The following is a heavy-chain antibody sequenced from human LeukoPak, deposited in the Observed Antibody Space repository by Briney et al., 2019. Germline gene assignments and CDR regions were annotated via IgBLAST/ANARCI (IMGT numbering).Heavy chain of an antibody. CDR3: ARDAGHLVRNDAFDI. J-gene: IGHJ3*02. V-gene: IGHV4-61*02. CDR2: IYTSGST. CDR1: GGSISSGSYY. D-gene: IGHD6-13*01. Sequence: PSQTLSLTCTVSGGSISSGSYYWSWIRQPAGKGLEWNGRIYTSGSTNYNPSLKSRVTISVDTSKNQFSLKLSSVTAADTAVYYCARDAGHLVRNDAFDIWGQGTMVTVSS.